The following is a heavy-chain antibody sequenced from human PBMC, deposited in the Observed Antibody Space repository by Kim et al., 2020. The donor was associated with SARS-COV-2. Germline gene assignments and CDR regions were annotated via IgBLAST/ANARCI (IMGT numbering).Heavy chain of an antibody. Sequence: ASVKVSCKASGYTFTSYYMHWVRQAPGQGLEWMGIINPSGGSTSYAQKFQGRVTMTRDTSTSTVYMELSSLRSEDTAVYYCARGVVGATPAEYFQHWGQGTLVTVSS. J-gene: IGHJ1*01. CDR1: GYTFTSYY. D-gene: IGHD1-26*01. V-gene: IGHV1-46*01. CDR3: ARGVVGATPAEYFQH. CDR2: INPSGGST.